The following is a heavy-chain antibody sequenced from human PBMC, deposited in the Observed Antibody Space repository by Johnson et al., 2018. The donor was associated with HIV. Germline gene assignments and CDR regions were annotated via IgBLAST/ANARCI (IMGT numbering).Heavy chain of an antibody. D-gene: IGHD3-22*01. J-gene: IGHJ3*02. V-gene: IGHV3-23*04. CDR1: GFTFSTYA. Sequence: VQLVESGGGLVQPGGSLRLSCAASGFTFSTYAMSWVRQAPGRGLEWVSAISGGGGSTYYADSVKGRFTISRDNSKNTLYLEMNGLRAEDTAVYYCAKDTGAYYDTFLAFDIWGQGTMVTVSS. CDR2: ISGGGGST. CDR3: AKDTGAYYDTFLAFDI.